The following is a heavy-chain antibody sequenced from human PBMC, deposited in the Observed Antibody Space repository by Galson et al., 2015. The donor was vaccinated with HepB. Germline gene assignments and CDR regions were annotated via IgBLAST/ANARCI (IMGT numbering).Heavy chain of an antibody. Sequence: SLRLSCAASGFPFRNYGMHWVRQAPGKVLEWVAVISYDGSNKYYADSVQVRSTISSDNSKNTLYLQMNSLRAEDTAVHNCAKGDSSGWNNALDIWGQGTMVTV. V-gene: IGHV3-30*18. CDR3: AKGDSSGWNNALDI. CDR1: GFPFRNYG. J-gene: IGHJ3*02. CDR2: ISYDGSNK. D-gene: IGHD6-19*01.